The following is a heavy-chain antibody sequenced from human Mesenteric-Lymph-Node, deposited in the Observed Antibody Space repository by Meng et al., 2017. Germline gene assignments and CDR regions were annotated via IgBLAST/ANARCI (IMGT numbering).Heavy chain of an antibody. CDR1: GFTFSSYA. CDR2: ISGSGGGT. D-gene: IGHD6-13*01. Sequence: EVLLVESGGGLVQPGGSLRLSCAASGFTFSSYAMSWVRQAPGRGLEWVSVISGSGGGTYYADSVKGRFTISRDNSKNTLHLQMNSLRAEDTAVYYCAKGAPSNWYIFDYWGQGTLVTVSS. CDR3: AKGAPSNWYIFDY. J-gene: IGHJ4*02. V-gene: IGHV3-23*04.